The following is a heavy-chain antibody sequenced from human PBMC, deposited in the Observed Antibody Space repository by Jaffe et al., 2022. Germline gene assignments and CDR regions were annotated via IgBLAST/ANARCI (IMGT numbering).Heavy chain of an antibody. D-gene: IGHD1-26*01. V-gene: IGHV3-64*01. J-gene: IGHJ4*02. CDR1: GFILNNYA. Sequence: EVQLVESGGGLVQPGGSLRLSCAASGFILNNYAMHWFRQAPGKGLEHVSTTYSKGGTTYYANSVRGRFTISRDNSENTLYLQMGSLRTEDMAVYYCARDVGGADYWGQGTLVTVSS. CDR3: ARDVGGADY. CDR2: TYSKGGTT.